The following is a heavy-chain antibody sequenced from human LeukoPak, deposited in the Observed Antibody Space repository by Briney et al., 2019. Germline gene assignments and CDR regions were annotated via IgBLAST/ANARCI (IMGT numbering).Heavy chain of an antibody. D-gene: IGHD3-9*01. Sequence: GGSLRLSCAASGFTFSSYGMHWVRQAPGKGLEWVSSISTSSSYVYYADSVKGRFTISRDNAKKSLYLQMNSLRAEDTAVYYRARDEIYYDILTGYRHFDYWGQGTLVTVFS. CDR2: ISTSSSYV. J-gene: IGHJ4*02. CDR3: ARDEIYYDILTGYRHFDY. V-gene: IGHV3-21*01. CDR1: GFTFSSYG.